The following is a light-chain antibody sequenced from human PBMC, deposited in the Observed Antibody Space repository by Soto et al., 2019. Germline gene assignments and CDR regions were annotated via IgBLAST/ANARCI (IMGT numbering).Light chain of an antibody. CDR3: QQYNNWPGT. J-gene: IGKJ1*01. CDR1: ESISNN. CDR2: GAA. Sequence: EIVLTQSPATLSLSPCGRATLSCRAGESISNNLAWYQQKPGQAPRLLIYGAATRAAGIPARFSGRGSGTEFTLTISSLQSEDFGVYYCQQYNNWPGTFGQVTIVDIK. V-gene: IGKV3-15*01.